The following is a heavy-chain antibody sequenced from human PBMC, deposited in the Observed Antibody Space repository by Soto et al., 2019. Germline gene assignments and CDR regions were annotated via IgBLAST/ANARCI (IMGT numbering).Heavy chain of an antibody. CDR1: GYTFTTYG. CDR2: ISAYNGNT. V-gene: IGHV1-18*04. CDR3: ARTHMIGYCSSTSCSTYYFDY. D-gene: IGHD2-2*03. J-gene: IGHJ4*02. Sequence: GASVKVSCKASGYTFTTYGINWVRQAPGQGLEWMGWISAYNGNTNYAQKLQGRVTMTTDTSTSTAYMELRSLRSDDTAVYYCARTHMIGYCSSTSCSTYYFDYWGQGTLVTVSS.